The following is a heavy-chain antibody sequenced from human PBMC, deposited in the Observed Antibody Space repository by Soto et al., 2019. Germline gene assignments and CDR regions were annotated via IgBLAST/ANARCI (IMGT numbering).Heavy chain of an antibody. CDR3: ARYRGYSSDWFPVPFDY. CDR2: INHSGST. CDR1: GGSFSGYY. J-gene: IGHJ4*02. V-gene: IGHV4-34*01. Sequence: QVQLQQWGAGLLKPSETLSLTCAVYGGSFSGYYWSWIRQPPGKGLEWIGKINHSGSTNYNPALQSRVTISVDTSKNQFSQKLRSVTAADTAVYYCARYRGYSSDWFPVPFDYWGQGTLVTVSS. D-gene: IGHD6-19*01.